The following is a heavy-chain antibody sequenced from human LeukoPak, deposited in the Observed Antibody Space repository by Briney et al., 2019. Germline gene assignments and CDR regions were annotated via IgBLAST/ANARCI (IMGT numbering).Heavy chain of an antibody. V-gene: IGHV3-23*01. CDR3: AKDYVGALYYFDY. D-gene: IGHD1-26*01. Sequence: GGSLRLSCAASGFTFTTYAMSWVRQAPGKGLEWVSAISGSGGSTYYADSVKGRFTISRDNSKNTLYLQMNSLRAEDTAVYYCAKDYVGALYYFDYWGQGTLVTVSS. CDR2: ISGSGGST. CDR1: GFTFTTYA. J-gene: IGHJ4*02.